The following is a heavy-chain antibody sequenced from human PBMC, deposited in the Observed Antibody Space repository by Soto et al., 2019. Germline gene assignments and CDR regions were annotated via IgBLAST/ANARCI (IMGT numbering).Heavy chain of an antibody. J-gene: IGHJ4*02. CDR2: ISGSGGST. CDR3: AKGPSGPYSSSWQGGDFDY. CDR1: GFTFSSYA. V-gene: IGHV3-23*01. D-gene: IGHD6-13*01. Sequence: GGSLRLSCAASGFTFSSYAMSWVRQAPGKGLEWVSAISGSGGSTYYADSVKGRFTISRENSKNTLYLQMNSLRAEDTAVYYCAKGPSGPYSSSWQGGDFDYWGQGTLVTVSS.